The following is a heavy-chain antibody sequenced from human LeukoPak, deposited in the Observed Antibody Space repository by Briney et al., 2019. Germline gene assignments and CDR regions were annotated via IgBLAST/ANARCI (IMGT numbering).Heavy chain of an antibody. CDR1: GGSISSDNYY. CDR2: IYTSGRT. V-gene: IGHV4-61*02. D-gene: IGHD2-8*01. Sequence: SETLSLTCTVSGGSISSDNYYWTWIRQPAGKGLEWIGRIYTSGRTTYNPSLKSRVTISVDTSKNQFSLKLSSMTAADTAVYCCARGVYCTNGVCYSDFDYWVQGTLVTVSS. J-gene: IGHJ4*02. CDR3: ARGVYCTNGVCYSDFDY.